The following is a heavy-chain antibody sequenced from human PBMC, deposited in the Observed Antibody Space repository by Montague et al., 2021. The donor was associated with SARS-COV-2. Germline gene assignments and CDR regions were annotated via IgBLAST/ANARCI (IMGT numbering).Heavy chain of an antibody. CDR2: IYASGGT. CDR1: GDPISGFF. J-gene: IGHJ4*02. CDR3: ARGVVAAPPAVDY. D-gene: IGHD2-15*01. V-gene: IGHV4-4*07. Sequence: SETLSLTCSVSGDPISGFFWNWIRQPAGKGMEWIGRIYASGGTDYNSSPESRVTMSVDTSKNQFSLKVNSVTAADTAMYYCARGVVAAPPAVDYWGRGTRVTVSS.